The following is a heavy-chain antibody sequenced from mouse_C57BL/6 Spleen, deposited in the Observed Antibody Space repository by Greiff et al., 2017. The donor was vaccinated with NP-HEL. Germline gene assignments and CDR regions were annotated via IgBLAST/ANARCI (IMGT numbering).Heavy chain of an antibody. D-gene: IGHD1-1*01. CDR2: INYDGSST. V-gene: IGHV5-16*01. CDR1: GFTFSDYY. Sequence: EVQLVESEGGLVQPGSSMKLSCTASGFTFSDYYMAWVRQVPEKGLEWVANINYDGSSTYYLDSLKSRFIISRDNAKNILYLQMSSLKSEDTATYYCARAITTVVARGYAMDYWGQGTSVTVSS. CDR3: ARAITTVVARGYAMDY. J-gene: IGHJ4*01.